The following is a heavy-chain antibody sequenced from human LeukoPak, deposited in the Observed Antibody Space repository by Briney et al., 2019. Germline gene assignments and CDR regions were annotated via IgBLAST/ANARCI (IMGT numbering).Heavy chain of an antibody. J-gene: IGHJ4*02. CDR3: ARELTGYWQQY. CDR1: GFTSSNFA. V-gene: IGHV3-30*04. Sequence: GRSLRLSCAASGFTSSNFAMHWVRQAPGKGLEWVAIISYDGSNQYYADSVKGRFTISRDSSQNTLYLQMNSLRAEDTAVYYCARELTGYWQQYWGQGTLVTVSS. CDR2: ISYDGSNQ. D-gene: IGHD3-9*01.